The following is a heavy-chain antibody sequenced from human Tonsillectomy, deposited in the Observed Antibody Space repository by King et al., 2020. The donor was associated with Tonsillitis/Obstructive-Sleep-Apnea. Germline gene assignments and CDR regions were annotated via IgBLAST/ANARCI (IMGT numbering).Heavy chain of an antibody. V-gene: IGHV5-10-1*01. D-gene: IGHD2-2*01. Sequence: QLVQSGAEVKKPGESLRISCKGSGYSFTSYWISWVRQMPGKGLEWMGRIDPSDSYTNYSPSFQGHVTISADKSISTAYLQWSSLKASDTAMYYCARSVVPAAKGYYYYMDVWGKGTTVTVSS. CDR2: IDPSDSYT. CDR3: ARSVVPAAKGYYYYMDV. J-gene: IGHJ6*03. CDR1: GYSFTSYW.